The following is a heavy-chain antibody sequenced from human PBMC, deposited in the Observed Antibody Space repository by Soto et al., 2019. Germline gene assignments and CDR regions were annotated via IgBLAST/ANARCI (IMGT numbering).Heavy chain of an antibody. V-gene: IGHV3-21*01. D-gene: IGHD3-16*01. CDR1: GFTFASYN. CDR3: ARGGSAERKTDGDYYYYYTMDV. J-gene: IGHJ6*02. CDR2: ISSNSDYI. Sequence: EVQLVESGGGLVKPGGSLGLSCASSGFTFASYNMLWVRQAPGKGLEWVAAISSNSDYIYHADSVKGRFTVSRDNAKNSLFLEMTILRDEDTALYYCARGGSAERKTDGDYYYYYTMDVWGRGTTVTVAS.